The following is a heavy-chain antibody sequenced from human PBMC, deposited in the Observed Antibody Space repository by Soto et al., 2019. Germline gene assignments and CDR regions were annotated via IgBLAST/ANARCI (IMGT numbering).Heavy chain of an antibody. CDR3: AGGMDRAKTGY. D-gene: IGHD5-18*01. CDR2: INDRATT. Sequence: SLTCSVSGASITSGGHYWTWIRQHPGKGLEWVGHINDRATTHYNPSLRSRVTIFVDTSKNQFSLKLASLTAADTAVYYCAGGMDRAKTGYWGRGTLVTVSS. CDR1: GASITSGGHY. V-gene: IGHV4-31*03. J-gene: IGHJ4*02.